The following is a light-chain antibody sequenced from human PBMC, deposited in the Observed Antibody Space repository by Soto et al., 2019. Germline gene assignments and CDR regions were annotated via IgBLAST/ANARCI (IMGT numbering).Light chain of an antibody. V-gene: IGKV1-5*01. CDR3: QHYHSYSKM. Sequence: DIQMTQSPSTLSASVGDRVTITCRASQSISRSLAWYQQKPGKAPNLLIYDASSLESGVPSRFSGSGFGTEFTLTISSLQPDDFATYYCQHYHSYSKMFGQGTKVDIK. CDR1: QSISRS. J-gene: IGKJ1*01. CDR2: DAS.